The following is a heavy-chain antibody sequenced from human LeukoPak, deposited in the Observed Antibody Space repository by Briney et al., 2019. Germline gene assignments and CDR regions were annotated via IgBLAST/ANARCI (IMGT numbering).Heavy chain of an antibody. CDR1: GFPFSSYW. Sequence: GGSLRLSCVTSGFPFSSYWMTWVRQAPGKGLEWVANIKQDGSKKSYVDSVKGRFTISRDNAKNSLYLQMNSLRAEDTAIYYCTRVGYIDEGIDYWGQGTLVTVSS. CDR2: IKQDGSKK. CDR3: TRVGYIDEGIDY. D-gene: IGHD5-24*01. V-gene: IGHV3-7*04. J-gene: IGHJ4*02.